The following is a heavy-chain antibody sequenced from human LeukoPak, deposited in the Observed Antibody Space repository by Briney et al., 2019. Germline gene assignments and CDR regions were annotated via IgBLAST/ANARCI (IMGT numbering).Heavy chain of an antibody. CDR3: ARDLCPFRFNSEDAFDI. Sequence: PGGSLRLSCTASGFTFNHYAMHWVRQAPGKGLDWMAVISYDGSKKYYADSVKGRFTVSRDNSKNTLYLQMNSLRDEGTAVYYCARDLCPFRFNSEDAFDIWGQGTMVTVSS. CDR2: ISYDGSKK. V-gene: IGHV3-30*04. CDR1: GFTFNHYA. D-gene: IGHD3-16*01. J-gene: IGHJ3*02.